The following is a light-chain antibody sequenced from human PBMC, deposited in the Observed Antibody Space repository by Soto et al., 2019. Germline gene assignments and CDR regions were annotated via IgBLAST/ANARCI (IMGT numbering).Light chain of an antibody. CDR3: QQYYNWRPR. CDR1: QGVSSS. V-gene: IGKV3-15*01. CDR2: GAS. J-gene: IGKJ1*01. Sequence: EVVMTQSLATLSVSPGETATLSCRASQGVSSSLAWYQQKSGQAPRLLIYGASTRATGVPARFSGSGSGTEFTLTISRLQSEDFAVYYCQQYYNWRPRFGQGTKVDIK.